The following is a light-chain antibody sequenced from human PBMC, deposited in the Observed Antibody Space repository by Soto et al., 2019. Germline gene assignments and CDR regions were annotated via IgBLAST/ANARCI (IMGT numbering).Light chain of an antibody. V-gene: IGKV3-15*01. CDR1: QSISNN. CDR2: GAS. Sequence: IVMTQSPATLSLSPGEKATLSCRASQSISNNFAWFQQKPGQVPRLLIYGASNRATGVSARFSGSGSGTEFTLTISSLQSEDFAVYYCQQYNNWPSITFGQGTRLEIK. J-gene: IGKJ5*01. CDR3: QQYNNWPSIT.